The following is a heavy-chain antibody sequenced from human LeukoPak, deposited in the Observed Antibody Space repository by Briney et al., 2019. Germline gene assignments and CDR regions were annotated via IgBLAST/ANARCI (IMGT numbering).Heavy chain of an antibody. Sequence: PSQTLSLTCTVSGGSISSGDYYWSWIRQPPGKGLEWIGYIYYSGSTYYNPSLKSRVTISVDTSKNQFSLKLSSVTAADTAVYYCARGTDYGDYPLCPCWGQGTLVTVFS. V-gene: IGHV4-30-4*08. CDR2: IYYSGST. CDR1: GGSISSGDYY. D-gene: IGHD4-17*01. J-gene: IGHJ4*02. CDR3: ARGTDYGDYPLCPC.